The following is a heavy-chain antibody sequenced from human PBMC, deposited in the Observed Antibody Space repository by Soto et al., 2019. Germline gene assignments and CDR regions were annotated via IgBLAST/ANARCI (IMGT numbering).Heavy chain of an antibody. CDR3: ARALFRAGYDY. Sequence: SETLSLTCAVYGGSFSGYYWSWIRQPPGKGLEWIGYIYYSGSTYYNPSLKSRVTISVDTSKNQFSLKLSSVTAADTAVYYCARALFRAGYDYWGQGTLVTVSS. J-gene: IGHJ4*02. D-gene: IGHD2-21*01. CDR2: IYYSGST. CDR1: GGSFSGYY. V-gene: IGHV4-34*09.